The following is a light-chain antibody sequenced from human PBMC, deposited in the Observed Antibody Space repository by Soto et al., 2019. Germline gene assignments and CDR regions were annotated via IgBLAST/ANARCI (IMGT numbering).Light chain of an antibody. CDR3: QQYDNWPWT. CDR2: GAS. J-gene: IGKJ1*01. Sequence: EMVMTQSPATLSVSPGGRATLSCRASQTISGTLAWYQQKPGQAPRLLIHGASTRAPGFPARFSGSGSGTDFTLTVSSLQSEDFAVYYCQQYDNWPWTFGQGTKVEIK. V-gene: IGKV3-15*01. CDR1: QTISGT.